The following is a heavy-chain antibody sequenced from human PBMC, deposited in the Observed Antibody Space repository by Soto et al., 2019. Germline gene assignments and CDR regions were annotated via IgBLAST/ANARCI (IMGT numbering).Heavy chain of an antibody. Sequence: QEQLVQSGAEVRKPGASVRVPCKASGYSFTDYYIHWVRQAPGQRLEWMGWMHPITGATNYAQIFEGRVTLTRDTSVSTAYMDLSRLRSDDTAVYYCVTGDSADYLSLLFWGPGTLVAVSS. CDR1: GYSFTDYY. J-gene: IGHJ4*02. D-gene: IGHD4-17*01. CDR3: VTGDSADYLSLLF. V-gene: IGHV1-2*02. CDR2: MHPITGAT.